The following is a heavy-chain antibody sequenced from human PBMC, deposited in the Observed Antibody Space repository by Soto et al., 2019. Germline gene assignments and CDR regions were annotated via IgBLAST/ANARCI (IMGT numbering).Heavy chain of an antibody. CDR3: ARDSRAIFGVAPPIPNDIDY. CDR2: INAGNGNT. Sequence: ASVKVSCKASGYTFTSYAMHWVRQAPGQRLEWMGWINAGNGNTKYSQKFQGRVTITRDTSASTAYMELSSLRSEDTAVYYCARDSRAIFGVAPPIPNDIDYWGQGTLVTVSS. D-gene: IGHD3-3*01. J-gene: IGHJ4*02. V-gene: IGHV1-3*01. CDR1: GYTFTSYA.